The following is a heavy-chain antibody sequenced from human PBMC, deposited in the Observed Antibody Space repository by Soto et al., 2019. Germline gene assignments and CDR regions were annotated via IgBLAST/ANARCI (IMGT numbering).Heavy chain of an antibody. V-gene: IGHV1-2*04. J-gene: IGHJ4*02. CDR3: AKAPMLYYYDSSGYYFDY. D-gene: IGHD3-22*01. CDR1: GYTFTGYY. CDR2: INPNSGGT. Sequence: ASVKVSGKASGYTFTGYYMHWVRQAPGQGLEWMGWINPNSGGTNYAQKFQGWVTMTRDTSISTAYMELSRLRSDDTAVYYCAKAPMLYYYDSSGYYFDYWGQGTLVTVSS.